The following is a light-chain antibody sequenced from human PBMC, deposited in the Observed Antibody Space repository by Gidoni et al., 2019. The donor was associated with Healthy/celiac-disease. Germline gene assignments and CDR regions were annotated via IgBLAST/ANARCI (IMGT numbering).Light chain of an antibody. CDR2: GAS. CDR3: QQYNNWPMYT. J-gene: IGKJ2*01. Sequence: EIVMTQSPATLSVSPGERATLSCRARQSVSSNLAWYQQKPGQAPRLLIYGASTRATGIPARFSGSGSGTEFTLTISSLQSEDFAVYYCQQYNNWPMYTFGQGTKLEI. V-gene: IGKV3-15*01. CDR1: QSVSSN.